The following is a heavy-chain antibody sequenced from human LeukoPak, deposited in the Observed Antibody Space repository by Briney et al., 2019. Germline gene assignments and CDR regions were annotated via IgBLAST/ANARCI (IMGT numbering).Heavy chain of an antibody. CDR1: GGSISSGSYS. CDR2: IYTSGGT. D-gene: IGHD5-12*01. CDR3: AGERGYPSYFDY. Sequence: PSETLSLTCTVSGGSISSGSYSWSWIRQPAGKGLEWIGHIYTSGGTNYNPSLKSRVTISVDTSKNQFSLKLNSVTAADTAVYYCAGERGYPSYFDYWGQGTLVTVSS. J-gene: IGHJ4*02. V-gene: IGHV4-61*09.